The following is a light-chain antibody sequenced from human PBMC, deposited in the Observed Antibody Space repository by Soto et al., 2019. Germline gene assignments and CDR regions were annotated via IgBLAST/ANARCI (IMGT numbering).Light chain of an antibody. Sequence: QSVLTQPASVSGSPGQSITISCTGTSSDVGGYNYVSWYQQYPGKAPKLMIYEVTNRPSGVSDRFSGSKSGNTASLTISGLQAEDEADYYCTSYTGTNTRYVFGTGTKVTVL. J-gene: IGLJ1*01. V-gene: IGLV2-14*01. CDR3: TSYTGTNTRYV. CDR2: EVT. CDR1: SSDVGGYNY.